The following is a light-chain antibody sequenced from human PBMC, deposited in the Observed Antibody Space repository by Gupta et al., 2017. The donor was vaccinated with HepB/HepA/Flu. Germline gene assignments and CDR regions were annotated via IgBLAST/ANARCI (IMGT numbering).Light chain of an antibody. CDR1: QSISRY. Sequence: DIQMTQSPSSLSASVGDRVTITCRASQSISRYLNWYQQKRGNAPKVLMYSASTLQSGVPSRFSGSGSGTDFTLTISSLQPEDSATYYCQQTDSTPWTFGRGTKVEIK. CDR3: QQTDSTPWT. CDR2: SAS. V-gene: IGKV1-39*01. J-gene: IGKJ1*01.